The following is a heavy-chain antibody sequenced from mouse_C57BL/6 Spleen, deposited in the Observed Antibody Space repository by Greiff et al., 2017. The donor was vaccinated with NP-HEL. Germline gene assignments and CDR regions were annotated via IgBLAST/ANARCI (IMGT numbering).Heavy chain of an antibody. CDR3: ATYYYGSSYAGWYFDV. V-gene: IGHV1-82*01. CDR1: GYAFSSSW. Sequence: VQLQQSGPELVKPGASVKISCKASGYAFSSSWMNWVKQRPGKGLEWIGRIYPGDGDTNYNGKFKGKATLTADKSSSTAYMQLSSLTSEDSAVYFCATYYYGSSYAGWYFDVWGTGTTVTVSS. D-gene: IGHD1-1*01. CDR2: IYPGDGDT. J-gene: IGHJ1*03.